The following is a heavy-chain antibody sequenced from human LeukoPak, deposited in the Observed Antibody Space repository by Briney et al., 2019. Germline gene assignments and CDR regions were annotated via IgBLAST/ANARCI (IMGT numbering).Heavy chain of an antibody. D-gene: IGHD1-26*01. CDR1: GFTFSSYG. J-gene: IGHJ6*03. CDR2: ISYDGSNR. Sequence: GRSLRLSCAASGFTFSSYGMHWVRQAPGKGLEWVAVISYDGSNRYYADSVKGRFTISRDTSKNTLYLQMNSLRAEDTAVYYCAKASGTYYYYYYYMDVWGKGTTVTVSS. CDR3: AKASGTYYYYYYYMDV. V-gene: IGHV3-30*18.